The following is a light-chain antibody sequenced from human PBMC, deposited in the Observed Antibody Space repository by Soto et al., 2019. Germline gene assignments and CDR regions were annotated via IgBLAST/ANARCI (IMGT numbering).Light chain of an antibody. CDR2: EVS. CDR3: SLYTSSNTYV. J-gene: IGLJ1*01. V-gene: IGLV2-14*01. Sequence: QSALTQPASVSGSPGQSITISCTGTSSDVGGYNYVSWYQQHPGKAPKLIIYEVSNRPSGVSNRFSGSKSDNTASLTISGLQAEDEAEYYCSLYTSSNTYVFGTGTKVTVL. CDR1: SSDVGGYNY.